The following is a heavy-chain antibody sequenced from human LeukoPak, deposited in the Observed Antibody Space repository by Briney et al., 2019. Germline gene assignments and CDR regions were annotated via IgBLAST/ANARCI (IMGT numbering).Heavy chain of an antibody. Sequence: SETLSLTCTVSGGSISSYYWSWIRQPPGKGLEWIGYIYYSGSTNYNPSLKSRVTISVDTSKNQFSLKLSSVTAADTAVYYCARSVEGYCSGTSCYYYYYYMDVWGKGTAVTVSS. D-gene: IGHD2-15*01. J-gene: IGHJ6*03. V-gene: IGHV4-59*01. CDR3: ARSVEGYCSGTSCYYYYYYMDV. CDR1: GGSISSYY. CDR2: IYYSGST.